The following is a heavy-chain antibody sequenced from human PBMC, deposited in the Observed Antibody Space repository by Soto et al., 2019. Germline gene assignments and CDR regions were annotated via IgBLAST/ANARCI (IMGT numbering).Heavy chain of an antibody. CDR3: ARQGYSDDYYFYGMDV. J-gene: IGHJ6*02. D-gene: IGHD4-4*01. CDR2: IRSRVNNYAT. Sequence: GGSLRLSCAASGFTFSGSSMHWVRQASGKGLEWVGRIRSRVNNYATGYAASVKGRFTISRDDSKNTAYLQMDSLKTEDTAIYYCARQGYSDDYYFYGMDVWGQGTTVTVSS. V-gene: IGHV3-73*01. CDR1: GFTFSGSS.